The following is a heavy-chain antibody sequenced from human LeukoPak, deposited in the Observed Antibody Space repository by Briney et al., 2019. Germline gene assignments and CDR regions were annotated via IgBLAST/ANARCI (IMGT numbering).Heavy chain of an antibody. Sequence: SETLSLTCTVSGGSISSGSYYWSWIRQPAGKGLEWIGRIYTSGSTNYNPSLKSRVTISVDTSKNQFSLKLSSVTAADTAVYYCARGPSAWELLRGVSGGFDYWGQGTLVTVSS. CDR2: IYTSGST. CDR3: ARGPSAWELLRGVSGGFDY. J-gene: IGHJ4*02. V-gene: IGHV4-61*02. CDR1: GGSISSGSYY. D-gene: IGHD1-26*01.